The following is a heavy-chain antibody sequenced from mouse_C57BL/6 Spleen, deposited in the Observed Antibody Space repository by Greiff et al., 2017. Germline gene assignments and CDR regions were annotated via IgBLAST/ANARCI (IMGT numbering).Heavy chain of an antibody. Sequence: LKESGAELVRPGTSVKLSCKASGYTFTSYWMHWVKQRPGQGLEWIGVIDPSDSYTNYNQKFKGKATLTVDTSSSTAYMQLSSLTSEDSAVYYCARDGSPFAYWGQGTLVTVSA. CDR2: IDPSDSYT. J-gene: IGHJ3*01. D-gene: IGHD1-2*01. V-gene: IGHV1-59*01. CDR1: GYTFTSYW. CDR3: ARDGSPFAY.